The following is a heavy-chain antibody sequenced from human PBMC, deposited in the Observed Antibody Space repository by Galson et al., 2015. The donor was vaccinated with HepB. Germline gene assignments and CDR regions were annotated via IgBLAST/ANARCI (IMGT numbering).Heavy chain of an antibody. CDR3: VRALGGSYFYGMDV. J-gene: IGHJ6*02. D-gene: IGHD3-16*02. V-gene: IGHV4-39*01. CDR1: GASISSRTYY. Sequence: ETLSLTCSVSGASISSRTYYWVWIRQPPGKGLEWIGNVHSSGVTYYNPSLKSRVTISGDTAKNQFSLRVGSVTAADTAVYYCVRALGGSYFYGMDVWGQGSLVTVSS. CDR2: VHSSGVT.